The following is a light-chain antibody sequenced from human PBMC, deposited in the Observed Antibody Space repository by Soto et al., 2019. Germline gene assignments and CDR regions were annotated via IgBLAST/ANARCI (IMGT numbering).Light chain of an antibody. V-gene: IGKV3-20*01. CDR3: QQYASSRT. Sequence: DIVLTQSPGTLSLSPGERATLSCRASQSVGSSYLAWYQQKPGQAPRLLIYGASSRATGIPDRFSGSGSGTDFTLTITRLEPEDFAVYYCQQYASSRTFGQGTKVDIK. CDR1: QSVGSSY. CDR2: GAS. J-gene: IGKJ1*01.